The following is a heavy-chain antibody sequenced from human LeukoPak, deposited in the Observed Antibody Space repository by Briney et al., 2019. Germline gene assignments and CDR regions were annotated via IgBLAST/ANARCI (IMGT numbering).Heavy chain of an antibody. J-gene: IGHJ4*02. V-gene: IGHV4-34*01. CDR2: INHSGNT. CDR3: ARVIGSRSSSWYSH. CDR1: GGSFSGYY. Sequence: PSETLSLTCAVYGGSFSGYYWSWIRQPPGKGLELIGEINHSGNTNYNPSLKSRVTISVDTSKNQFSLKLSSVTAADTAVYYCARVIGSRSSSWYSHWGQGTLVTVSS. D-gene: IGHD6-13*01.